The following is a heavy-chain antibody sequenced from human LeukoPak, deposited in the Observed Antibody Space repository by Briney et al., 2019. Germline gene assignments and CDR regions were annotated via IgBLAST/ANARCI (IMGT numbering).Heavy chain of an antibody. CDR1: GFTFSSYE. CDR3: ARGDSGSYYFDY. CDR2: ISSSGSTI. Sequence: GGSLRLSCAASGFTFSSYEMNWVRQAPGKGLEWVSYISSSGSTIYYADSVKGRFTISRDNVKNSLYLQMNSLRAEDTAVYYCARGDSGSYYFDYWGQGTLVTVSS. D-gene: IGHD1-26*01. V-gene: IGHV3-48*03. J-gene: IGHJ4*02.